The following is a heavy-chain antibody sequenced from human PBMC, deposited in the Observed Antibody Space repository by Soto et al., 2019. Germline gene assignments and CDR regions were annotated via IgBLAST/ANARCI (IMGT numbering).Heavy chain of an antibody. D-gene: IGHD3-9*01. V-gene: IGHV4-34*01. J-gene: IGHJ6*02. CDR3: ARGGKRWLQYLFVDQLTSSGIYGMDV. Sequence: SETLSLTCAVYGGSFIGYYWSWSRQPPGKGLEWSGEINHSGSTNYNPSLKSRVTISVDTSKNQFSLKLGSVTAADTAVYYCARGGKRWLQYLFVDQLTSSGIYGMDVWGQGTTVTVSS. CDR2: INHSGST. CDR1: GGSFIGYY.